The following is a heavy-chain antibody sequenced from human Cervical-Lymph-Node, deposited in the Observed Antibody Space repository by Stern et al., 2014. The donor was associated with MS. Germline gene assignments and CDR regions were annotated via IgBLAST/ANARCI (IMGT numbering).Heavy chain of an antibody. CDR2: ISARGDST. D-gene: IGHD4-17*01. J-gene: IGHJ2*01. CDR3: AKRGPCFGDYASWYFDL. V-gene: IGHV3-23*04. CDR1: GFTFSSYA. Sequence: VQLVQSGGGLVQPGGSLRLSCAASGFTFSSYAMSWVRQAPGKGLEWVSGISARGDSTYHAESVKGRFTISRDNSKNTLFLQMSSLRAEDAAVYFCAKRGPCFGDYASWYFDLWGRGTLVTVSS.